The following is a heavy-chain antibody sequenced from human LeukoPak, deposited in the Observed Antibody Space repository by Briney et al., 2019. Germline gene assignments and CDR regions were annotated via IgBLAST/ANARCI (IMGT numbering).Heavy chain of an antibody. CDR2: INPNSGGT. Sequence: ASVKVSCKASGYTFTGYYMHWVRQAPGQGLEWMGWINPNSGGTNYAQKFQGRVTMTRDTSISTAYMELSRLRSDDTAVYYCARDGGYFDWLFSDWFDPWGQGTLVTVSS. CDR3: ARDGGYFDWLFSDWFDP. J-gene: IGHJ5*02. CDR1: GYTFTGYY. D-gene: IGHD3-9*01. V-gene: IGHV1-2*02.